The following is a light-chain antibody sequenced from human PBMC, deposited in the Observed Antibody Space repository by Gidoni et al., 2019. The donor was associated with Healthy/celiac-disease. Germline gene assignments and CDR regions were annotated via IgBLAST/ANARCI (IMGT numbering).Light chain of an antibody. V-gene: IGKV3-20*01. J-gene: IGKJ1*01. CDR3: QQYGSSPQT. Sequence: DIVLTQSPGTLSLSPGERATLSCRASQSVSSSYLAWYQQKPGQAPRLLIYGASSRATGIPDRFSGSGSGTDFTLTISRLEPEDFAVYYCQQYGSSPQTFXQXTKVEIK. CDR1: QSVSSSY. CDR2: GAS.